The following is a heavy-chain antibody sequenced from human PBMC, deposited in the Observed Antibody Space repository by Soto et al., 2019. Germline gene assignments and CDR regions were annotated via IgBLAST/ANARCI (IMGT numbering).Heavy chain of an antibody. Sequence: ASVKVSCKASGYTFTSYDINWVRQATGQGLEWMGWMNPNSGNTGYAQKFQGRVTMTRNTSISTAYMELSSLRSEDTAVYYCARDIYYDFWSGHYGMDVWGQGTTVTVSS. CDR3: ARDIYYDFWSGHYGMDV. D-gene: IGHD3-3*01. V-gene: IGHV1-8*01. J-gene: IGHJ6*02. CDR2: MNPNSGNT. CDR1: GYTFTSYD.